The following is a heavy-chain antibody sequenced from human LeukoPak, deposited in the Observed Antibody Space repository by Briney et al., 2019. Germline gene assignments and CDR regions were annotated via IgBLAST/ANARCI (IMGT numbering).Heavy chain of an antibody. CDR2: IYTSGST. Sequence: SETLSLTCTVSGGSISSYYWSWIRQPAGKGLEWIGRIYTSGSTNYNPSLKSRVTMSVDTSKSQFSLKLSSVTAADTAVYYCARGEAGCSSTSCYPELFYYWGQGTLVTVSS. V-gene: IGHV4-4*07. CDR1: GGSISSYY. J-gene: IGHJ4*02. CDR3: ARGEAGCSSTSCYPELFYY. D-gene: IGHD2-2*01.